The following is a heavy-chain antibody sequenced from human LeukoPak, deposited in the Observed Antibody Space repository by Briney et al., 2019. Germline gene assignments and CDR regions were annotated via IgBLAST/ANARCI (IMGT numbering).Heavy chain of an antibody. D-gene: IGHD3-10*01. CDR2: IRSDGSNK. CDR3: ATQFGSGTLANEYDY. J-gene: IGHJ4*02. Sequence: PGGSLRLSCAASGFTFSVYGMHWVRQAPGKGLAWVSFIRSDGSNKYYTESVKGRFTVSRDNSNNTLYLQMNSLRVEDTAVYYCATQFGSGTLANEYDYWGQGSLVTVSS. CDR1: GFTFSVYG. V-gene: IGHV3-30*02.